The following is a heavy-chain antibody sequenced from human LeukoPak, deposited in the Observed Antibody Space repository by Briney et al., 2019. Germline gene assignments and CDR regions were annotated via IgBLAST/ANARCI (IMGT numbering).Heavy chain of an antibody. D-gene: IGHD6-13*01. CDR1: GFTVSDNY. V-gene: IGHV3-53*01. CDR2: MYSGGDT. Sequence: GGSLRLSCAASGFTVSDNYMSWGRQAPGKGWEWGSAMYSGGDTYYADSGKGRFTFSSDISTNKLYLQLNGLRTADTAMYYCARDAPQVPAAGVLASWGQGTLVTVSS. J-gene: IGHJ5*02. CDR3: ARDAPQVPAAGVLAS.